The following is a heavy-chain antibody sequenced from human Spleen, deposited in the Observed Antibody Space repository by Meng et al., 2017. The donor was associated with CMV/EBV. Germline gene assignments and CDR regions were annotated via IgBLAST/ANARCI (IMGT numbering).Heavy chain of an antibody. V-gene: IGHV4-59*12. CDR1: GGSISSYY. CDR3: ARDLSGYSYEYYFDY. D-gene: IGHD5-18*01. Sequence: QVQLQESVPGLVKPSETRSHTCTVAGGSISSYYWSWIRQPPGKGLEWIGYIYYSGSTNYNPSLKSRVTISVDTSKNQFSLKLSSVTAADTAVYYCARDLSGYSYEYYFDYWGQGTLVTVSS. J-gene: IGHJ4*02. CDR2: IYYSGST.